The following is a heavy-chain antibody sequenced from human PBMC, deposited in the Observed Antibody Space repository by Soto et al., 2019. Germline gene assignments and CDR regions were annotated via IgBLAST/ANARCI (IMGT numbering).Heavy chain of an antibody. CDR3: ARVNGRLIAAER. CDR2: IYYSGNT. V-gene: IGHV4-30-4*01. J-gene: IGHJ1*01. D-gene: IGHD6-25*01. CDR1: GDSLSSGDYY. Sequence: QVQLRESGPGLVKPSQTLSLTCTVSGDSLSSGDYYWSWIRQAPGKGLEWIGYIYYSGNTYDNPSLMSRLDISVDTSRNQFSLKLHSVTAADTAMYYCARVNGRLIAAERWGQGTLVTVSS.